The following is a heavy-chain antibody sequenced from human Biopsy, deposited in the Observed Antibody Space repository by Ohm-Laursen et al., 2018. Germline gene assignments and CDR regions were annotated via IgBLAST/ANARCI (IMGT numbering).Heavy chain of an antibody. CDR2: IKRDETTT. V-gene: IGHV3-74*01. Sequence: GSLRLSCAASGLNFSNYYMHWGCQAPGKGLLWVSRIKRDETTTDYAESVKGRFTISRDNAKNTLYLQMNSLRAEDTAVYYCARGGFFAYSAFDYWGQGALVTVSS. CDR1: GLNFSNYY. J-gene: IGHJ4*02. CDR3: ARGGFFAYSAFDY. D-gene: IGHD4-11*01.